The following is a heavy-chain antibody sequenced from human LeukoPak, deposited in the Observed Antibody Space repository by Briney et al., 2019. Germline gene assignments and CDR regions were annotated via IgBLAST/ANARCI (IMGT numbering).Heavy chain of an antibody. D-gene: IGHD2-2*01. V-gene: IGHV3-23*01. J-gene: IGHJ5*02. CDR3: AQPAGTLSWFDP. CDR1: GLTLSSDA. CDR2: ISDSGDDT. Sequence: GGSLRLSCAASGLTLSSDAMSWVRQAPGKGLEWVSSISDSGDDTYYADSERGRFTISRDNSKNTLYLQMNSLRAEDTGVYYCAQPAGTLSWFDPWGQGTLVTVSS.